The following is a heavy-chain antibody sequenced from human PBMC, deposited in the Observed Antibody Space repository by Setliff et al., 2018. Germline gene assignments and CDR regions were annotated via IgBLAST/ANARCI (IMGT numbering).Heavy chain of an antibody. D-gene: IGHD2-21*01. CDR1: GYTFTTYA. V-gene: IGHV1-3*03. Sequence: ASVKVSCKPSGYTFTTYAMHWLRQAPGQRLEWMGWIIPDNGKTEYSEEFQDRVTFTTDTSATTAYMDLRSLRSDDMAVYYCARGYCDGIGCPAPLYYFDSWGQGTLVTVSS. CDR2: IIPDNGKT. J-gene: IGHJ4*02. CDR3: ARGYCDGIGCPAPLYYFDS.